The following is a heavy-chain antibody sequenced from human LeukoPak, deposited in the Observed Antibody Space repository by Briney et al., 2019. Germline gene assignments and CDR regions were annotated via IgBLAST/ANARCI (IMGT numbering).Heavy chain of an antibody. J-gene: IGHJ2*01. Sequence: GGSLRLSCVASGFTFGNYAMSWVRQAPGKGLEWVSAISDIGYNTYYADSVKGRFTISRDNPKNTLYLQMNSLRAEGTAVYYCAKVGPKWYFDLWGRGTLVTVSS. CDR1: GFTFGNYA. CDR2: ISDIGYNT. V-gene: IGHV3-23*01. CDR3: AKVGPKWYFDL.